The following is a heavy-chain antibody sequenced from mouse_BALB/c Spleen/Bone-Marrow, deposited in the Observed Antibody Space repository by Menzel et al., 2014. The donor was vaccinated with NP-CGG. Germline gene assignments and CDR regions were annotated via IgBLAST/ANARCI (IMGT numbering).Heavy chain of an antibody. V-gene: IGHV1-87*01. Sequence: VQLQQSGAELARPGASVKLSCKASGYTFISYWMQWVKQRPGQGLEWIGAIYPGDGDTRYTQKFKGKATLTADKSSSTAYMQPSSLASEDSAVYYCARGFPFDYWGQGTTLTVSS. CDR1: GYTFISYW. CDR2: IYPGDGDT. CDR3: ARGFPFDY. J-gene: IGHJ2*01.